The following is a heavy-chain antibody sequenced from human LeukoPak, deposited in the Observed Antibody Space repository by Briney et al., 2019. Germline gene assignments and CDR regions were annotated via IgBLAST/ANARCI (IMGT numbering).Heavy chain of an antibody. CDR3: AHRRRYYDSSGYHFDY. D-gene: IGHD3-22*01. CDR1: DVSLRPSCVG. Sequence: SGPTLMNPTHTLTLTCTFFDVSLRPSCVGVAWIGQPQGKALEWFALSCWDDGKHYSPSLKSRLTITKGASKNQVVLTMTKIVPVDTATYHCAHRRRYYDSSGYHFDYWGQGTPVTVSS. V-gene: IGHV2-5*02. J-gene: IGHJ4*02. CDR2: SCWDDGK.